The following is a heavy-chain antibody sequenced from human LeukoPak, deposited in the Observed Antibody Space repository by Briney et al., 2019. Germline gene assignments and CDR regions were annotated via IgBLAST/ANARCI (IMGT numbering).Heavy chain of an antibody. CDR3: ARVEEGYGSGRRENYYYYYMDV. CDR2: IYYSGST. V-gene: IGHV4-59*01. D-gene: IGHD3-10*01. J-gene: IGHJ6*03. Sequence: SETLSLTCTVSGGSISSYYWSWIRQPPGKGLEWIGYIYYSGSTNYNTSLKSRVTISVDTSKNQFSLKLASVTAADTAVYYCARVEEGYGSGRRENYYYYYMDVWGKGTTATISS. CDR1: GGSISSYY.